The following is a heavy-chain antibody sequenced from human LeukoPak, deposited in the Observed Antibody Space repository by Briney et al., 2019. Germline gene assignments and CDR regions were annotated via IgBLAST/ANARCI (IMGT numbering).Heavy chain of an antibody. D-gene: IGHD3-22*01. J-gene: IGHJ6*03. CDR1: GGSISSYY. CDR3: ASTYDRSGYYYGPRYYYYMDV. CDR2: IYTSGST. Sequence: PSETLSLTCTVCGGSISSYYWSWIRQPAGKGLEWIGRIYTSGSTNYNPSLKSRVTMSVDTSKNQFSLKLSSVTAADTAVYYCASTYDRSGYYYGPRYYYYMDVWGKGNTVTVPS. V-gene: IGHV4-4*07.